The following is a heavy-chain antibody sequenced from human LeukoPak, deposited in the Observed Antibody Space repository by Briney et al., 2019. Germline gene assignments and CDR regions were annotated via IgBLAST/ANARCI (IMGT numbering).Heavy chain of an antibody. D-gene: IGHD3-10*01. V-gene: IGHV3-33*01. CDR2: IWHDGGHK. J-gene: IGHJ4*02. CDR1: GFAFNTYA. Sequence: GPLRLSSAASGFAFNTYAMHWVRRAPGQGLGWVALIWHDGGHKFYSNSVRGQFTISRDNSKNTVSLQMNNLRPEDTAVYYCAREIFGSGSYLDFWGQGTLVTVSS. CDR3: AREIFGSGSYLDF.